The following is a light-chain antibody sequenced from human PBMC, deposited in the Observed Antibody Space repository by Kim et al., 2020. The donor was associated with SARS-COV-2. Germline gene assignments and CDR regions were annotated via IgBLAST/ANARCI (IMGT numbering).Light chain of an antibody. J-gene: IGLJ3*02. Sequence: RMVAHSCTGSSSNIGAGYDVHWYQRLPGTAPKLLIYGNSNRPSGVPDRFSGSKSGTSASLAITGLQAEDEADYYCQSYDSSLRGVFGGGTQLTVL. CDR2: GNS. V-gene: IGLV1-40*01. CDR1: SSNIGAGYD. CDR3: QSYDSSLRGV.